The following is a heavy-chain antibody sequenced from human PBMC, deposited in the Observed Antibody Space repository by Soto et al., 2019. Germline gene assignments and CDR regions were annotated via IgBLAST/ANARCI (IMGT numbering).Heavy chain of an antibody. D-gene: IGHD1-26*01. V-gene: IGHV1-18*04. Sequence: ASVKVSCKASGYTFSSYGISWVRQAPGQGLEGLGWISAYNGNTNYAQKLQGRVTMTKDTSTSKAYMELRSLRSDDTAVYYCAGTGPREQPTSTYYSYAMDVWGQGPTVSV. CDR3: AGTGPREQPTSTYYSYAMDV. CDR1: GYTFSSYG. CDR2: ISAYNGNT. J-gene: IGHJ6*02.